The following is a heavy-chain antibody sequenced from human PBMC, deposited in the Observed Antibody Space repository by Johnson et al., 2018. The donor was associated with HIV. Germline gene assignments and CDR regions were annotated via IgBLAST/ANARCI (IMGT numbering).Heavy chain of an antibody. CDR2: ISYDGTNK. CDR3: ARGVKQQLSVVGAFGI. V-gene: IGHV3-30*04. CDR1: KFTFSSYP. J-gene: IGHJ3*02. D-gene: IGHD6-13*01. Sequence: QLVESGGGVVQPGRSLRLSCAASKFTFSSYPMHWVRQAPGKGLEWVALISYDGTNKYYEDYAKGRFTISRDNSRNTLFLQMNSLRVEDTAAYYCARGVKQQLSVVGAFGIWSQGTIVTVSS.